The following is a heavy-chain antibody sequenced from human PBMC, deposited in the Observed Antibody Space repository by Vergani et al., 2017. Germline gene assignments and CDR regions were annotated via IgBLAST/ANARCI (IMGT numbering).Heavy chain of an antibody. Sequence: QVQLVESGGGVVQPGRSLRLSCAASGFTFSSYGMHWVRQAPGKGLEWVAVISYDGSNKYYADSVKGRFTISRDNSNNTLYLQMNSLRAEDTAVYYCAKDKVVPAEGVFDYWGQGTLVTVSS. J-gene: IGHJ4*02. V-gene: IGHV3-30*18. CDR1: GFTFSSYG. CDR2: ISYDGSNK. D-gene: IGHD2-2*01. CDR3: AKDKVVPAEGVFDY.